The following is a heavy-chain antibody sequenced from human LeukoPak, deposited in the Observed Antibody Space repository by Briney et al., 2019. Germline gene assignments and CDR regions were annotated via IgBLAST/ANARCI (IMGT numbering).Heavy chain of an antibody. CDR1: GFTVSSNY. J-gene: IGHJ4*02. V-gene: IGHV3-53*01. CDR2: IYSGGST. CDR3: ARYGGNAAKGRHHRRRDYYFDY. D-gene: IGHD4-23*01. Sequence: PGGSLRLSCAASGFTVSSNYMSWVRQAPGKGLEWGSVIYSGGSTYYADSVKGRFTISRDNSKNTLYLQMNSLRAEDTAVYYCARYGGNAAKGRHHRRRDYYFDYWGQGTLVTVSS.